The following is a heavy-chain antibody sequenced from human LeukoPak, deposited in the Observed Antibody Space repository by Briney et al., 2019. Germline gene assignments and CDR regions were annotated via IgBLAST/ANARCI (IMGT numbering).Heavy chain of an antibody. J-gene: IGHJ4*02. CDR2: IIPIFGTA. V-gene: IGHV1-69*13. Sequence: ASVKVSCKASGGTFSSYAISWVRQAPGQGLGWMGGIIPIFGTANYAQKFQGRVTITADESTSTAYMELSSLRSEDTAVYYCARTGVAALSFDYWGQGTLVTVSS. D-gene: IGHD6-13*01. CDR3: ARTGVAALSFDY. CDR1: GGTFSSYA.